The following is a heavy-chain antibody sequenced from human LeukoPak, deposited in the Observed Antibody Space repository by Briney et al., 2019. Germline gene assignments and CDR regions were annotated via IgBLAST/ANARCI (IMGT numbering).Heavy chain of an antibody. CDR3: ARDCSSTSCYRGGFDP. J-gene: IGHJ5*02. CDR1: GFTFSSYW. V-gene: IGHV3-7*01. D-gene: IGHD2-2*02. Sequence: PGGSLRLSCAASGFTFSSYWMSWVRQAPGKGLERVASIKQDGSENYYVDSVKGRFTISRDNAKNSLYLQMNSLRAEDTAVYYCARDCSSTSCYRGGFDPWGQGTLVTVSS. CDR2: IKQDGSEN.